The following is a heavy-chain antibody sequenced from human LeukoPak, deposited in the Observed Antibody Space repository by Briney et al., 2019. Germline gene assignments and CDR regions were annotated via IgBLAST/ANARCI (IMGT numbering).Heavy chain of an antibody. J-gene: IGHJ4*02. CDR1: GFTFSSYV. CDR3: ARDGNILRGFDY. D-gene: IGHD3-9*01. CDR2: ISYDGSNE. Sequence: GGSLRLSCAASGFTFSSYVMHWVRQAPGKGLEWVAIISYDGSNEYYADSVKGRFTISRDNSKNTLYLQMNSLRAADTAVYYCARDGNILRGFDYWGQGTLVTVSS. V-gene: IGHV3-30*04.